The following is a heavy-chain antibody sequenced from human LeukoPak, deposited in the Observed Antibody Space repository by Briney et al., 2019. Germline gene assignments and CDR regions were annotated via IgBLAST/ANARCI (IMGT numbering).Heavy chain of an antibody. V-gene: IGHV3-30*18. Sequence: GRSLRLSCAASGFTFSNYGMHWVRQAPGKGLEWVAVISYDGSNKYYADSVKGRFTISRDNSKNTLYLQMNSPRAEDTAVYYCANNAIEYQLLYVDYWGQGTLVTVSS. CDR1: GFTFSNYG. D-gene: IGHD2-2*01. CDR3: ANNAIEYQLLYVDY. J-gene: IGHJ4*02. CDR2: ISYDGSNK.